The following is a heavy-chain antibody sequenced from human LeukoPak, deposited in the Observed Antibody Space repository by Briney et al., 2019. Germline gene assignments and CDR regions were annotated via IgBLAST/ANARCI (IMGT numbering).Heavy chain of an antibody. CDR2: IYTSGST. CDR1: GGSISSYY. CDR3: ARDKYYYGSGSDGNWFDP. D-gene: IGHD3-10*01. J-gene: IGHJ5*02. Sequence: SETLSLTCTVSGGSISSYYWSWIRQPAGKGLEWIGRIYTSGSTNYNPSLKSRVTMSVDTSKNQFFLKLSSVTAADTAVYYCARDKYYYGSGSDGNWFDPWGQGTLVTVSS. V-gene: IGHV4-4*07.